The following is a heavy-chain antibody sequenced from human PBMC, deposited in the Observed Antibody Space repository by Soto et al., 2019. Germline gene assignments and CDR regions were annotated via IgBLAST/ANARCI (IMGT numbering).Heavy chain of an antibody. CDR1: GYTFTGYY. CDR2: INPNSGGT. V-gene: IGHV1-2*04. CDR3: ARDMRDDFWSGGNGMDV. D-gene: IGHD3-3*01. Sequence: GASVQVSCKASGYTFTGYYMHWVRQAPGQGLEWMGWINPNSGGTNYAQKFQGWVTMTRDTSISTAYMELSRLRSDDTAVYYCARDMRDDFWSGGNGMDVWGQGTTVTVSS. J-gene: IGHJ6*02.